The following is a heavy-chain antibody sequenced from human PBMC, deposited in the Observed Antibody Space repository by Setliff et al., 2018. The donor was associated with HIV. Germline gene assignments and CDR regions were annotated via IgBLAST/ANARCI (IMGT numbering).Heavy chain of an antibody. CDR2: IIPILGIK. V-gene: IGHV1-69*10. CDR1: GGTLSSFA. Sequence: SVKVSCKASGGTLSSFALSWVRQAPGQGLEWMGGIIPILGIKNYAQRFQGRVTITADKSTSTAYMELSSLRSEDTAVYYCARGATYYYASSGYYSLLADAFDIWGQGTMVTVSS. J-gene: IGHJ3*02. CDR3: ARGATYYYASSGYYSLLADAFDI. D-gene: IGHD3-22*01.